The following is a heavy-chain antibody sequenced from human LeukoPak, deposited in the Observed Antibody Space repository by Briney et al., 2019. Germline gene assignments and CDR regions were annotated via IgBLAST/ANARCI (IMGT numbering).Heavy chain of an antibody. CDR1: GDSIRSRSYY. Sequence: SETLSLTCTVSGDSIRSRSYYWAWIRQPPGKGLEWIGTIYYSGNTYLNPSLKSRVTISIDTSKNQFSLKLSSVTAADTAVYYCARGSKNSIAVAGIPLKHYYYYYMDVWGKGTTVTVSS. D-gene: IGHD6-19*01. CDR3: ARGSKNSIAVAGIPLKHYYYYYMDV. J-gene: IGHJ6*03. V-gene: IGHV4-39*07. CDR2: IYYSGNT.